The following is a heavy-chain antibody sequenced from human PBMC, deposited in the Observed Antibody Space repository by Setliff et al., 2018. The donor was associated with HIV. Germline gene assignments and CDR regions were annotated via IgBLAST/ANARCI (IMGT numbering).Heavy chain of an antibody. CDR3: ARVMIGYSGYDAFDY. J-gene: IGHJ4*02. CDR2: IWADEITK. D-gene: IGHD5-12*01. CDR1: GFTFSPYA. V-gene: IGHV3-33*01. Sequence: GGSLRLSCATSGFTFSPYAIHWVRQAPGMGLEWVAMIWADEITKFYADSVKGRFTISSDNAKNSLYLQMNSLRAEDTAVYYCARVMIGYSGYDAFDYWGQGTLVTVSS.